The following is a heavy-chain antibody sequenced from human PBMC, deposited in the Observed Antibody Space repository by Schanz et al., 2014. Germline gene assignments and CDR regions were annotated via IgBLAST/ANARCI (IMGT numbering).Heavy chain of an antibody. CDR2: ITYNGGTI. J-gene: IGHJ4*02. Sequence: VQLVESGGGLVKPGGSLRLSCGVSGFTFSDYWMSWVRQAPGKGLEWISYITYNGGTIYYADSVKGRFTISRDNAKNSLYLEMNSLRAEDTALYYCARDRRNADLDYWGQGTRVTVSS. CDR1: GFTFSDYW. CDR3: ARDRRNADLDY. V-gene: IGHV3-11*04. D-gene: IGHD1-1*01.